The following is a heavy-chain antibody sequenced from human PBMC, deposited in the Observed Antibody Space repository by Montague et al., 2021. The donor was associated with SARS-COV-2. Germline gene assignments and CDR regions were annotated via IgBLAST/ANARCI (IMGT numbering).Heavy chain of an antibody. CDR1: GGSFSTTRNY. CDR3: SKGGGIGVSSS. J-gene: IGHJ1*01. D-gene: IGHD6-13*01. V-gene: IGHV4-39*01. CDR2: IYYTGTTYYNPAPISGTT. Sequence: SETLSLTCTLSGGSFSTTRNYWNWIRQPPGKGPEWIGTIYYTGTTYYNPAPISGTTYYSPSLKSRVTISVATSRNQVFLNLRSVTATDTAVYYCSKGGGIGVSSSWGQGTLVTVSS.